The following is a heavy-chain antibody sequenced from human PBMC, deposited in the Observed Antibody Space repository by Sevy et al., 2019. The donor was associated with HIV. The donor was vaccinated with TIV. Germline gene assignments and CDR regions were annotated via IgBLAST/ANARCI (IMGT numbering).Heavy chain of an antibody. V-gene: IGHV3-74*01. CDR2: INSDGSST. CDR1: GFTFSSYW. J-gene: IGHJ4*02. D-gene: IGHD3-3*01. Sequence: GGSLRLSCAASGFTFSSYWMHWVRQAPGKGLVWVSRINSDGSSTSYADSVKGRFTISRDNAKNTLYLQMNSLRAEDTAVYYCASDREPGYDFCSGYYSPYFDYWGQGTLVTVSS. CDR3: ASDREPGYDFCSGYYSPYFDY.